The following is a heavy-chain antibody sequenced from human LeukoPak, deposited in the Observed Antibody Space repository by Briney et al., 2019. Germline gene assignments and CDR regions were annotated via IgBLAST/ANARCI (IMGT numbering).Heavy chain of an antibody. D-gene: IGHD1-1*01. CDR3: ARGGTGAPVYYYYMDV. CDR1: GYTFTGYY. CDR2: INPNSGGT. V-gene: IGHV1-2*02. J-gene: IGHJ6*03. Sequence: ASVKVSCKASGYTFTGYYMHWVRQAPGQGLEWMGWINPNSGGTNYAQKFQGRVTITADESTSTAYMELSSLRSEDTAVYYCARGGTGAPVYYYYMDVWGKGTTVTISS.